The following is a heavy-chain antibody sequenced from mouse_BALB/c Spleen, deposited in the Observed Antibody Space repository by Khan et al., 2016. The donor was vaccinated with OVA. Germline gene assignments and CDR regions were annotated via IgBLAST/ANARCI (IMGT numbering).Heavy chain of an antibody. J-gene: IGHJ3*01. Sequence: QVQLKESGPGLVAPSQSLSITCTVSGFSLTNYGVHWVRQPPREGLEWLGVIWAGGSTNYNSALMSRLSISKDNSKSHVFLKMNSLQTNDTAMYYCARPYYGSAWFAYWGQGTLVTVSA. CDR3: ARPYYGSAWFAY. CDR1: GFSLTNYG. D-gene: IGHD1-1*01. CDR2: IWAGGST. V-gene: IGHV2-9*02.